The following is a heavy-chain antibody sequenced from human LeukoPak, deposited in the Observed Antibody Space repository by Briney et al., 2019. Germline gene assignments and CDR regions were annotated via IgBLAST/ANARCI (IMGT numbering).Heavy chain of an antibody. CDR3: ARDPRYCSGGSCYNFRFDP. D-gene: IGHD2-15*01. CDR2: INPSGGST. J-gene: IGHJ5*02. V-gene: IGHV1-46*01. CDR1: GYTFTSYY. Sequence: GASVKVSCKASGYTFTSYYKHWVRQAPGQGLEWMGIINPSGGSTSYAQKFQGRVTMTRDTSTSTVYMELSSLRSEDTAVYYCARDPRYCSGGSCYNFRFDPWGQGTLVTVSS.